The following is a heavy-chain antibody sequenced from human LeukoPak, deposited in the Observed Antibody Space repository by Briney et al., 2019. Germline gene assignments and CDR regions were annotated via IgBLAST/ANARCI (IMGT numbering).Heavy chain of an antibody. D-gene: IGHD3-10*01. J-gene: IGHJ4*02. V-gene: IGHV3-23*01. CDR2: ISGSGGST. Sequence: SGGSLRLSCAASGFTFSSYAMSWVRQAPGKGLEWVSAISGSGGSTYYADSVKGRFTISRDNSKNTLYLQMNSLRAEDTTVYYCAKEGFGEYEVLPFDYWGQGTLVTVSS. CDR3: AKEGFGEYEVLPFDY. CDR1: GFTFSSYA.